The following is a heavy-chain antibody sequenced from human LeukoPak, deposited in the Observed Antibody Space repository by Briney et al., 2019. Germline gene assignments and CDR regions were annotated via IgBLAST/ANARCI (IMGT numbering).Heavy chain of an antibody. CDR2: INPNSGGT. CDR3: ARAGGSGSNPFDY. Sequence: ASVKVSCKASGYTFTGYYMHWVRQAPGQGLEWMGWINPNSGGTNYAQKFQGRVTMTRDTSINTAYMELSRLRSDDTAVYYCARAGGSGSNPFDYWGQGTLVTVSS. CDR1: GYTFTGYY. D-gene: IGHD3-10*01. J-gene: IGHJ4*02. V-gene: IGHV1-2*02.